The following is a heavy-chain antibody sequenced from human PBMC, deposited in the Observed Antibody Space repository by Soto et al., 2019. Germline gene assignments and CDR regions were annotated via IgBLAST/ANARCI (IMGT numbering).Heavy chain of an antibody. CDR3: ARAVHGDSTPFFQH. V-gene: IGHV4-31*03. J-gene: IGHJ1*01. CDR1: GGSISSGGYY. D-gene: IGHD2-21*01. CDR2: IFYSGTT. Sequence: SETLSLTCTVSGGSISSGGYYWSWIRQHPGKGLEWIGYIFYSGTTYYNPSLKSRVTISVDTSKNQFSLKLSSVTAADTAVYYCARAVHGDSTPFFQHWGQGTLVTVSS.